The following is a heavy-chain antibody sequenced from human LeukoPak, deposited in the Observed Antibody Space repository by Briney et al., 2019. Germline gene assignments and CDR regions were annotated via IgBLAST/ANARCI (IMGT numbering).Heavy chain of an antibody. Sequence: VASVKVSCKASGYTFTSYGISWVRQAPGQGLEWMGWISAYNGNTNYAQKLQGRVTMTTDTSTSTAYMELRSLRSDDTAVYYCARVTYSSGWLGHNWFDLWGQGTLVTVSS. V-gene: IGHV1-18*01. CDR3: ARVTYSSGWLGHNWFDL. J-gene: IGHJ5*02. CDR2: ISAYNGNT. CDR1: GYTFTSYG. D-gene: IGHD6-19*01.